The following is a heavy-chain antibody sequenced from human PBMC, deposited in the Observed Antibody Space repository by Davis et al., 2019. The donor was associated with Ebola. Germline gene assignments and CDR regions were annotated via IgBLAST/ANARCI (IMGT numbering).Heavy chain of an antibody. D-gene: IGHD6-13*01. CDR3: ARRLYSSSWYSYYGMDV. J-gene: IGHJ6*04. Sequence: LRLSCTVSGGSISSGGYYWSWIRQHPGKGLEWIGYIYYSGSTYYNPSLKSRVTISVDTSKNQFSLKLSSVTAADTAVYYCARRLYSSSWYSYYGMDVWGKGTTVTVSS. CDR1: GGSISSGGYY. CDR2: IYYSGST. V-gene: IGHV4-31*03.